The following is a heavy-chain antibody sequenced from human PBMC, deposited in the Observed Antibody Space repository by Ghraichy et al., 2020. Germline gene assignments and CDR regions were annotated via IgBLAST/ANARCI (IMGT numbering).Heavy chain of an antibody. CDR3: ARAPTGGNSDKRYYYGMDV. CDR2: IGTAGDT. D-gene: IGHD4-23*01. CDR1: GFTFSSYD. Sequence: GGSLRLSCAASGFTFSSYDMHWVRQATGKGLEWVSAIGTAGDTYYPGSVKGRFTISRENAKNSLYLQMNSLRAGDTAVYYCARAPTGGNSDKRYYYGMDVWGQGTTVTVSS. J-gene: IGHJ6*02. V-gene: IGHV3-13*01.